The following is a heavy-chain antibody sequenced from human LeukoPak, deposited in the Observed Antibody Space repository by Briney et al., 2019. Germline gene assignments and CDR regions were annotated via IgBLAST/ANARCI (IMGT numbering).Heavy chain of an antibody. CDR3: ARYARVKVADGRKWYFDL. J-gene: IGHJ2*01. CDR2: IYDSGST. D-gene: IGHD5-24*01. Sequence: SGTLSLTCTVSGGSISNYYWSWLRQPPEKGLEWIGYIYDSGSTNYNPSLKSRLTISVDTSKNQFSLKLSSVTAADTAIYYCARYARVKVADGRKWYFDLWGRGTLVTVSS. CDR1: GGSISNYY. V-gene: IGHV4-59*01.